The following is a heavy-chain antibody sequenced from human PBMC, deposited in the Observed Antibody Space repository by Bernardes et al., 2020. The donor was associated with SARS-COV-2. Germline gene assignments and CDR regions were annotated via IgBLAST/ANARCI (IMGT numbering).Heavy chain of an antibody. CDR2: ISSSSSTI. CDR1: GFTFSSYS. CDR3: ARDSAPYYDFWSGFSWFDP. V-gene: IGHV3-48*02. D-gene: IGHD3-3*01. J-gene: IGHJ5*02. Sequence: GGSLRLSCAASGFTFSSYSMNWVRQAPGKGLEWVSYISSSSSTIYYADSVKGRFTISRDNAKNSLYLQMNSLRDEETAVYYCARDSAPYYDFWSGFSWFDPWGQGTLVTVSS.